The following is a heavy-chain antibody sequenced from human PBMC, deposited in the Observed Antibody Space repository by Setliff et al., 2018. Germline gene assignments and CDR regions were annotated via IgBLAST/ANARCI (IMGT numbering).Heavy chain of an antibody. CDR1: GYTFTGYY. V-gene: IGHV1-2*04. CDR2: INPNSGGT. J-gene: IGHJ4*02. Sequence: ASVKVSCKASGYTFTGYYMHWVRQAPGQGLEWMGWINPNSGGTNYAQKFQGWVTMTRDTSISTAYMELSRLRSDDTAVYYCARAQVAVAGTIFDYWGQGTLVTVSS. CDR3: ARAQVAVAGTIFDY. D-gene: IGHD6-19*01.